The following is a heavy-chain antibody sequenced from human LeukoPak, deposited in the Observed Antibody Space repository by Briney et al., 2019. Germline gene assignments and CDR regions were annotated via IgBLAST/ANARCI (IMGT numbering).Heavy chain of an antibody. CDR1: GGSISGYY. CDR2: VYTSGST. D-gene: IGHD3-9*01. CDR3: ARGGYFDWLLPFDY. V-gene: IGHV4-4*07. J-gene: IGHJ4*02. Sequence: SETLSLTCSVSGGSISGYYWTWIRQPAGKGLEWIGRVYTSGSTHYNPSLKTRLTMSVDTSKNQFSLKLSSVTAADTAVYYCARGGYFDWLLPFDYWGQGTLVTVSS.